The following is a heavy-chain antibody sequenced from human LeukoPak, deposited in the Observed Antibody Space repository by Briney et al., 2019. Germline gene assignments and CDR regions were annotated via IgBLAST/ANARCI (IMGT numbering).Heavy chain of an antibody. V-gene: IGHV4-34*01. D-gene: IGHD5-24*01. CDR2: INHSGST. CDR1: GGSFSGYY. CDR3: ARILVEMATIDAFDI. Sequence: SETLSLTCAVYGGSFSGYYWSWIRQPPGRGLEWIGEINHSGSTNYNPSLKSRVTISVDTSKNQFSLKLSSVTAADTAVYYCARILVEMATIDAFDIWGQGTMVTVSS. J-gene: IGHJ3*02.